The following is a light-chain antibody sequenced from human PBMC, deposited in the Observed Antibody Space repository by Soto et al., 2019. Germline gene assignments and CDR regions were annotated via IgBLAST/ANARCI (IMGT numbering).Light chain of an antibody. CDR2: AAS. J-gene: IGKJ4*01. V-gene: IGKV1-12*01. CDR1: QDISTW. CDR3: QQGDSFPFT. Sequence: DIKMTQSPSSVSASVGDRVTTTCRASQDISTWVAWYQQMPGKAPKLLISAASTLQSGVPRRFSGSGSGTDFTLIISSLQPEDFATYFCQQGDSFPFTFGGGTKVDIK.